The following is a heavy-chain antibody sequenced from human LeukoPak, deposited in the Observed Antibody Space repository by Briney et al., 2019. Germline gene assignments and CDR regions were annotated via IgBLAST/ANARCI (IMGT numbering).Heavy chain of an antibody. Sequence: NPSETLSLTCAVYGGSFSGYYWSWIRQPPGKGLEWIGEINHSGSTNYNPSLKSRVTISVDTSKNQFSLKLSSVTAADTAVYYCARGRSDGWFYWGQGTLVTVSS. D-gene: IGHD3-10*01. CDR1: GGSFSGYY. CDR3: ARGRSDGWFY. CDR2: INHSGST. V-gene: IGHV4-34*01. J-gene: IGHJ4*02.